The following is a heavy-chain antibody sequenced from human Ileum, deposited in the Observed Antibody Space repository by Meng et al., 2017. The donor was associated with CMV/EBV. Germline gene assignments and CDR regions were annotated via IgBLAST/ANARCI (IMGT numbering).Heavy chain of an antibody. V-gene: IGHV4-39*07. J-gene: IGHJ4*02. Sequence: QPPLQESGPGLVKPSETLSLTCTVSGYSISSRNYYWGWIRQPPGKGLDWIGSIYYSGSTYYNPSLKSRVTISVDTSKNQFSLKVSSVTAADTAVYYCARRGDSYAVFDHWGQGTLVTVSS. CDR2: IYYSGST. CDR1: GYSISSRNYY. CDR3: ARRGDSYAVFDH. D-gene: IGHD5-18*01.